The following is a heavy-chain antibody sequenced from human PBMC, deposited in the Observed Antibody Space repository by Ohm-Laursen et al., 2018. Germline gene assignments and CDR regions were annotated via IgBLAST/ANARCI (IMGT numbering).Heavy chain of an antibody. CDR1: GFTFNTYA. CDR2: ISAGGGNT. CDR3: ASPSRIAVARYYFDY. D-gene: IGHD6-19*01. J-gene: IGHJ4*02. Sequence: SLRLSCAASGFTFNTYAMHWVRQAPGKGLEWVSAISAGGGNTYYADSVKGRFTISRDNSKNTLYLQMNSLRAEDTAVYYCASPSRIAVARYYFDYWGQGTLVTVSS. V-gene: IGHV3-23*01.